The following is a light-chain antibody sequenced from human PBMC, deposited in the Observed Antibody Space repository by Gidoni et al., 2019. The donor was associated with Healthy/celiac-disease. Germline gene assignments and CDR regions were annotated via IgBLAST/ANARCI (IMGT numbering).Light chain of an antibody. CDR3: QQYNNWPGT. CDR2: GAS. J-gene: IGKJ1*01. V-gene: IGKV3-15*01. CDR1: QSVSSN. Sequence: EIVMTPSPATLSVSPGERATLSCRASQSVSSNLAWYQQKPGQAPRLLIYGASTRATGIPARFRGSGSGTEFTLTISSLKSEDFAVYYCQQYNNWPGTFGQGTKVEIK.